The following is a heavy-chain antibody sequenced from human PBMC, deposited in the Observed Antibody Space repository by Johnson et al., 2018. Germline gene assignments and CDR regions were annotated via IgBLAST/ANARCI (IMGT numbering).Heavy chain of an antibody. D-gene: IGHD2-2*01. J-gene: IGHJ6*01. V-gene: IGHV1-8*01. Sequence: QLVESGAEVKKPGASVKVSCKASGYTFTRYDINWVRQATGQGLEWMGWMNPNTGKTGYAQRFQGRVTMTRNTSINTAYMDLSSLTSEDTAVYYCARGEIVVVPTAVGGSYDVLDVWGQGTTVTVSS. CDR1: GYTFTRYD. CDR2: MNPNTGKT. CDR3: ARGEIVVVPTAVGGSYDVLDV.